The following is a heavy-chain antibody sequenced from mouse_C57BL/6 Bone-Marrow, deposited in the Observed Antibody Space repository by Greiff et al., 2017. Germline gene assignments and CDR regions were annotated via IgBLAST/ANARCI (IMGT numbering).Heavy chain of an antibody. Sequence: VQLQQSGAELVRPGPSVKLSCTASGFNIKDEYMHWVKQRPEQGLGWIGWIDTENGDTEYASKFQGKDTITADTSSNTAYLKLSSLTSEDAAVYYCTRFLYAMDYWGQGTSVTVSS. V-gene: IGHV14-4*01. J-gene: IGHJ4*01. CDR3: TRFLYAMDY. CDR1: GFNIKDEY. CDR2: IDTENGDT.